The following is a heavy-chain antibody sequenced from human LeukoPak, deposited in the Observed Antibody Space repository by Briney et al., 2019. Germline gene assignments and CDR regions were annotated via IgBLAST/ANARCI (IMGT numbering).Heavy chain of an antibody. V-gene: IGHV1-2*06. CDR2: INPKSGGT. Sequence: ASVKVSCKASGYTLTDYYMHWVRQAPGQGLEWMGRINPKSGGTNYAQKFQGRVTMTRDTSISTTYMELSRLSSDDTAVYHCARVGGNYRDAFDLWGQGTMVTVSS. D-gene: IGHD1-26*01. CDR3: ARVGGNYRDAFDL. J-gene: IGHJ3*01. CDR1: GYTLTDYY.